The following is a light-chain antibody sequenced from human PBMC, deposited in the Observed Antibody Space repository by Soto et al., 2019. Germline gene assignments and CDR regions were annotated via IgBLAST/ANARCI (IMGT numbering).Light chain of an antibody. V-gene: IGKV3-11*01. CDR1: QSVSSY. J-gene: IGKJ4*01. Sequence: EIVLTQSPATLSLSPGERATLSCRASQSVSSYLAWYQQKPGQAPSLLIYDASNRATGIPARFSGSGSGTAFTLTSSSLEPEAFEVYYCQQSTTLPLTFGGGTKVEIK. CDR2: DAS. CDR3: QQSTTLPLT.